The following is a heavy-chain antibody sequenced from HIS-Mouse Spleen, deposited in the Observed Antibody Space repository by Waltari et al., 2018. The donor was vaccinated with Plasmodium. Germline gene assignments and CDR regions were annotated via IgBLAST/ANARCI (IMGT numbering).Heavy chain of an antibody. Sequence: QVQLQESGPGLVKPSETLSLPCPVPGGSTSSSHWSWIRQPSGKGMEWIGRIYTSGSTNYNPSLKSRVTMSVDTSKNQFSLKLSSVTAADTAVYYCARDRGAAAGTLVWAFDYWGQGTLVTVSS. CDR1: GGSTSSSH. V-gene: IGHV4-4*07. J-gene: IGHJ4*02. CDR3: ARDRGAAAGTLVWAFDY. D-gene: IGHD6-13*01. CDR2: IYTSGST.